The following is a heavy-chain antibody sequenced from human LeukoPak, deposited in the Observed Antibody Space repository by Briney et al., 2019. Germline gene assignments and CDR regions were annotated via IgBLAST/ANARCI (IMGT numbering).Heavy chain of an antibody. V-gene: IGHV3-23*01. J-gene: IGHJ4*02. CDR1: GFTFSSYA. D-gene: IGHD3-3*01. Sequence: GGSLRLSCAASGFTFSSYAMNWVRQAPGKGLEWVSGISAGGVNTYYADSVKGRVTITRDNSKNTLYLLMDTLRAEDTAVYSCAKARLSRYDFWEIDYWGQGTLVTVSS. CDR3: AKARLSRYDFWEIDY. CDR2: ISAGGVNT.